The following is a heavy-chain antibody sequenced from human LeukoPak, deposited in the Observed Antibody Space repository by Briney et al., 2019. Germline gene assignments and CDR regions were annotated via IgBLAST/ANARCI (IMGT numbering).Heavy chain of an antibody. V-gene: IGHV4-39*01. CDR2: IYYSGST. J-gene: IGHJ4*02. D-gene: IGHD1-1*01. CDR3: ASHRGCNWEHFDY. CDR1: GGSISSSSYY. Sequence: SETLSLTCTVSGGSISSSSYYWGWIRQPPGRGLEWIGSIYYSGSTYYKPSLKSRVTISVDTSKNQFYLKLSCVTAADTAVYYCASHRGCNWEHFDYWGQGTLVTVSS.